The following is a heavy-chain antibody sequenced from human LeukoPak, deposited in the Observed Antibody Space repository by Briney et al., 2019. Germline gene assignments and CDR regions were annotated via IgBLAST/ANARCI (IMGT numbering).Heavy chain of an antibody. CDR2: IKAKIHGETI. J-gene: IGHJ4*02. V-gene: IGHV3-15*01. Sequence: GGSLRLSCAASGITLSDFWFSWVRQAPGTGLEWVARIKAKIHGETIDYAAPVRGRFIISRDDSRNTVYLQMNSLKFEDTAMYYCTRRSTIWGRGTRVTVSS. CDR1: GITLSDFW. D-gene: IGHD5-24*01. CDR3: TRRSTI.